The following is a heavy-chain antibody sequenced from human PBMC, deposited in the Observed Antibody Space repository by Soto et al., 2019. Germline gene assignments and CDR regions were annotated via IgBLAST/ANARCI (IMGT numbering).Heavy chain of an antibody. Sequence: EVPLLESGGGLVQPGGSLRLSCAASGFTFSSYAMSWVRQAPGKGLEWVSAISGSGGSTYYADSVKGRFTISRDNSKNTLYLQMNSLRAEDTAVYYCAKARSGYSYGFDYWGQGTLVTVSS. J-gene: IGHJ4*02. CDR1: GFTFSSYA. CDR3: AKARSGYSYGFDY. V-gene: IGHV3-23*01. CDR2: ISGSGGST. D-gene: IGHD5-18*01.